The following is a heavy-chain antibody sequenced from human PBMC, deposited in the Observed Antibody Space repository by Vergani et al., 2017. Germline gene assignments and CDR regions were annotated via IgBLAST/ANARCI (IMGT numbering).Heavy chain of an antibody. V-gene: IGHV3-30*02. D-gene: IGHD1-1*01. CDR3: AKERGLEIGFFDP. J-gene: IGHJ5*02. Sequence: QVQLVESGGGVVQPGGSLRLSCAASGFTFKSYAMHWVRQAPGKGLEWVTFIRYDGSNKYYADSVKGRFTISRDNSKNTLFLQMNSLRAEDTAVYYCAKERGLEIGFFDPWGRGILVTVSS. CDR2: IRYDGSNK. CDR1: GFTFKSYA.